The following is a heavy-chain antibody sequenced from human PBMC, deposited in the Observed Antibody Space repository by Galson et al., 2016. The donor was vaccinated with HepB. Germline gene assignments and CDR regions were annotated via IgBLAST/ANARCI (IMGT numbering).Heavy chain of an antibody. Sequence: SLRLSCAGSGFAFDYYAMSWVRQAPGKGLEWVGFIRSKAYGGTPEYAASVKGRFTISRDDSKTIAYLQMNSLSTDDTAVYYCTITRVKLDLPDDYWGQGTLVTVSS. CDR3: TITRVKLDLPDDY. J-gene: IGHJ4*02. V-gene: IGHV3-49*04. CDR2: IRSKAYGGTP. D-gene: IGHD1/OR15-1a*01. CDR1: GFAFDYYA.